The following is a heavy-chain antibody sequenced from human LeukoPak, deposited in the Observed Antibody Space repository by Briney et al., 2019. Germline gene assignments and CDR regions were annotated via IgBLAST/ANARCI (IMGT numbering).Heavy chain of an antibody. J-gene: IGHJ4*02. CDR1: IDSFSNYH. CDR3: ARVRYNWNRDFDY. CDR2: VNESGGT. V-gene: IGHV4-34*01. Sequence: PSETRSLTCAVYIDSFSNYHWNWIRQTPAKGMEWIGEVNESGGTNISPCLRSGVILPVDTSKNLFSLGLTSVTAPHTAVYYCARVRYNWNRDFDYWGQGTLVTVSS. D-gene: IGHD1-20*01.